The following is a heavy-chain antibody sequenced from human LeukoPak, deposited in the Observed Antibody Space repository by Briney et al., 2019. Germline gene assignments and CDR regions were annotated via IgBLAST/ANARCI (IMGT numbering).Heavy chain of an antibody. CDR3: ARRVTYSGAYDY. Sequence: GGSLRLSCSASGFTFSSFSMDWVRQAPGKGLEYVSGISGNADSTFYAKSVRGRVTISRDNSQNTMYLQMGSLRPEDMGLFYCARRVTYSGAYDYWGQGTLVTVSA. V-gene: IGHV3-64*01. CDR1: GFTFSSFS. D-gene: IGHD1-26*01. CDR2: ISGNADST. J-gene: IGHJ4*02.